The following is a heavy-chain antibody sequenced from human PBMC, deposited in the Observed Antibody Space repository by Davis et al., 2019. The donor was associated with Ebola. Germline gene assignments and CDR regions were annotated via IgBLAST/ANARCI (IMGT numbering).Heavy chain of an antibody. CDR3: ARRGDSSGYSMRAYDI. Sequence: MPSETLSLTCTVSGGSLSSGSHYWAWIRQPPGKGLEWIGSINYSGTTYYNPSLKSRVIIHVDTSKNQFSLRLISVTAADAAVYYCARRGDSSGYSMRAYDIWGQGTMVTVSS. CDR1: GGSLSSGSHY. J-gene: IGHJ3*02. V-gene: IGHV4-39*01. D-gene: IGHD3-22*01. CDR2: INYSGTT.